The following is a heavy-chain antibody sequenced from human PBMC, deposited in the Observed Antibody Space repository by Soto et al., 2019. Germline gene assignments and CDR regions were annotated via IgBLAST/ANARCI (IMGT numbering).Heavy chain of an antibody. V-gene: IGHV3-21*01. CDR3: ARGAGDGYTRPIDY. J-gene: IGHJ4*02. CDR2: ISGSSTYN. CDR1: GFSFNNYN. D-gene: IGHD5-12*01. Sequence: GGSLRLSCAASGFSFNNYNMNWVRQAPGKGLEWVSSISGSSTYNCYTDSVKGRFTMSRDNARNSLYLQMNSLRVEDTAVYYCARGAGDGYTRPIDYWGQGTLVTFSS.